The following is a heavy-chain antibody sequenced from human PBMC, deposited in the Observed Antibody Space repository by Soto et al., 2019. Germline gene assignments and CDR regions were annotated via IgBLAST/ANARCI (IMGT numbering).Heavy chain of an antibody. CDR3: ARAAGDYYYGMDV. J-gene: IGHJ6*02. D-gene: IGHD6-25*01. CDR1: GGSISSYY. V-gene: IGHV4-59*01. Sequence: SETLSLTCTVSGGSISSYYWSWIRQPPGKGLEWIGYINYSGSTNYNPSLKSRVTISVDTSKNQFSLKLSSVTAADTAVYYCARAAGDYYYGMDVWGQGTTVTVS. CDR2: INYSGST.